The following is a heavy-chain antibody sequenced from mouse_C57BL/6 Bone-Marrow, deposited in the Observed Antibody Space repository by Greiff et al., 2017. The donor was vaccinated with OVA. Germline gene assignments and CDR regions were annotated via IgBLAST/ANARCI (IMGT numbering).Heavy chain of an antibody. J-gene: IGHJ3*01. CDR1: GFNSKDHY. CDR2: IDPEDGDT. Sequence: VQLKQSGAELVRPGASVKLSCTASGFNSKDHYMHWVKQRPEQGLEWIGRIDPEDGDTEYAPKFQGKTTMTADTSSNTAYLQLNSLTSEDTAVYYYSTDYDYDDNAYWGQGTLVTVSA. V-gene: IGHV14-1*01. CDR3: STDYDYDDNAY. D-gene: IGHD2-4*01.